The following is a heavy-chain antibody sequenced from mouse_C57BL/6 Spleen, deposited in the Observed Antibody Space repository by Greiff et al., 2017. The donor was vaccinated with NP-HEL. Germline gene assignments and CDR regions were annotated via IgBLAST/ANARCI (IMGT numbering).Heavy chain of an antibody. CDR1: GYSITSGYY. Sequence: EVKLLESGPGLVKPSQSMSLTCSVTGYSITSGYYWNWIRQFPGNKLEWMGYISYDGSNNYNPSLKNRISITRDTSKNQFFLKLNSVTTEDTATYYCASGDYYFDYWGQGTTLTVSS. CDR2: ISYDGSN. J-gene: IGHJ2*01. V-gene: IGHV3-6*01. CDR3: ASGDYYFDY.